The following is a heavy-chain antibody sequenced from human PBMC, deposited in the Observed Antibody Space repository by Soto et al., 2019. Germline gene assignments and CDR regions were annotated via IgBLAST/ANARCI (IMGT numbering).Heavy chain of an antibody. CDR3: ARDQGDSSAFDI. V-gene: IGHV4-30-4*01. J-gene: IGHJ3*02. D-gene: IGHD3-10*01. Sequence: QVQLQESGPGQVKPSQTLSLTCTVSGGSISSGDYYCSWIRQPPGKGLEWIGYIYYSGSTYYNPSLKSRVSISVDTSKNQFSLKLSSVTAADTAVYYCARDQGDSSAFDIWGQGTMVTVSS. CDR1: GGSISSGDYY. CDR2: IYYSGST.